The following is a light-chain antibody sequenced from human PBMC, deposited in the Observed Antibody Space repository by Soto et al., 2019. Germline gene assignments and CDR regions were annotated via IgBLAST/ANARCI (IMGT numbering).Light chain of an antibody. CDR3: SSYATSNTRYV. CDR2: EVT. Sequence: QSVLTQPASVSGSPGQSITISCTGTSSDVGRYHYVSWYQHHPGKAPKLVIYEVTNRPPGVSNRFAGSKSGDTASLTISGLQAEDEADYYCSSYATSNTRYVFGTGTNVTVL. V-gene: IGLV2-14*01. J-gene: IGLJ1*01. CDR1: SSDVGRYHY.